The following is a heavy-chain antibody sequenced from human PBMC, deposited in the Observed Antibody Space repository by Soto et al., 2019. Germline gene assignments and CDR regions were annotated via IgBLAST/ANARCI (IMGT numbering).Heavy chain of an antibody. J-gene: IGHJ6*01. CDR3: ARLAMTSRRGYYGMDV. CDR1: GYSFTSYW. Sequence: EVQLVQSGAEVKKPGESLRISCKGSGYSFTSYWITWVRQMPGKGLEWMGRIDPSDSYTNYSPSFQGHVTISPDKSISTVDLQWSSLKASHTAMYYCARLAMTSRRGYYGMDVWGQGTTVTVSS. D-gene: IGHD2-21*02. V-gene: IGHV5-10-1*01. CDR2: IDPSDSYT.